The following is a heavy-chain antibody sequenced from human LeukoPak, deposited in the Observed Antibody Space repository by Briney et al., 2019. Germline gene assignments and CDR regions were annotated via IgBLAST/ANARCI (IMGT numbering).Heavy chain of an antibody. Sequence: GASVKVSCKASGYTFTSYYMHWVRQAPGQGLEWVGIINPSGGSTSYAQKFQGRVTMTRDTSTSTVYMELSSLRSEDTAVYYCARETPNLYCTNGVCYSLPNDYWGQGTLVTVSS. CDR1: GYTFTSYY. CDR3: ARETPNLYCTNGVCYSLPNDY. J-gene: IGHJ4*02. V-gene: IGHV1-46*01. CDR2: INPSGGST. D-gene: IGHD2-8*01.